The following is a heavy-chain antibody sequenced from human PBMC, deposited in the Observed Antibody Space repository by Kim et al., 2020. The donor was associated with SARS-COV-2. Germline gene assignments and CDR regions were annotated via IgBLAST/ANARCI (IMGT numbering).Heavy chain of an antibody. V-gene: IGHV1-69*13. J-gene: IGHJ6*02. D-gene: IGHD6-13*01. CDR3: ARPTLYISSWYYYYGMDV. CDR1: GGTFSSYA. Sequence: SVKVSCKASGGTFSSYAIIWVRQAPGQGLEWMGGIIPIFGTANYAQKLQGRVTITADESTSTAYMELSSLRSEDTAVYYCARPTLYISSWYYYYGMDVWGQGTAVTVSS. CDR2: IIPIFGTA.